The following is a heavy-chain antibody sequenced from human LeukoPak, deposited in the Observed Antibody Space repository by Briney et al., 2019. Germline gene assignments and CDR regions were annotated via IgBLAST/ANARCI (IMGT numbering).Heavy chain of an antibody. Sequence: PSETLSLTCTVSGGSISSSSYYWGWIRQPPGKGLEWIGSIYYSGSTYYNPSPKSRVTISVDTSKNQFSLKLSSVTAADTAVYYCARGTVTTAYYYYYYMDVWGKGTTVTISS. D-gene: IGHD4-17*01. CDR2: IYYSGST. CDR1: GGSISSSSYY. CDR3: ARGTVTTAYYYYYYMDV. J-gene: IGHJ6*03. V-gene: IGHV4-39*01.